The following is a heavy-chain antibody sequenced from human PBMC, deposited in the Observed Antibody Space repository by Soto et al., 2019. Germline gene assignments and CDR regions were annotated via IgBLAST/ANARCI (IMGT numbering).Heavy chain of an antibody. J-gene: IGHJ4*02. CDR1: GVTFDDYA. Sequence: EVQLVESGGGLVQPGRSLRLSCAASGVTFDDYAIYWVRQAPGQGLEWVSGLSWNSGNIAYADSLKGRFSISRDNAKNSLYLQMHSLSAEDTAFYYGAKSMSSGWAAIDFWGQGTLVTVSS. CDR3: AKSMSSGWAAIDF. D-gene: IGHD6-19*01. CDR2: LSWNSGNI. V-gene: IGHV3-9*01.